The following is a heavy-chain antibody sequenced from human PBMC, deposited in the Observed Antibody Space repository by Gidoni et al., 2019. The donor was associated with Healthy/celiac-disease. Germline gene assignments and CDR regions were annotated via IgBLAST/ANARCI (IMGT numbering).Heavy chain of an antibody. J-gene: IGHJ4*02. CDR1: GFPFGDYA. D-gene: IGHD5-12*01. CDR2: IRSKAYGGTT. Sequence: EVQLVESGGGLVQPGRSLRLSCTASGFPFGDYAMSWVRQGPGKGLEWVGFIRSKAYGGTTEYDESVKGRFTISRDDSKSIAYLQMNSLKTEDTAVYYCTRGYDDGYNYIGGFDYWGQGTLVTVSS. V-gene: IGHV3-49*04. CDR3: TRGYDDGYNYIGGFDY.